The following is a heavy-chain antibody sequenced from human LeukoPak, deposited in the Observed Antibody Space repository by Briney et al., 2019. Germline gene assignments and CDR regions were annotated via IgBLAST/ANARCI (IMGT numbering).Heavy chain of an antibody. CDR2: ISGSGGST. CDR1: GFTFSSYA. D-gene: IGHD2-2*02. J-gene: IGHJ3*02. CDR3: ATHCSSTSCYTGGDAFDI. Sequence: GGSLRLSCAASGFTFSSYAMSWVRQAPGKGLEWVSAISGSGGSTYYADPVKGRFTISRDNSKITLYMQMNSLRAEDTAVYYCATHCSSTSCYTGGDAFDIWGQGTMVTVSS. V-gene: IGHV3-23*01.